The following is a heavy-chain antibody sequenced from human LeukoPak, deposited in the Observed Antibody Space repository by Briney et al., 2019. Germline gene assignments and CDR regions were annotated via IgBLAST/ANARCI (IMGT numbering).Heavy chain of an antibody. J-gene: IGHJ3*02. CDR1: GGTFSSYA. V-gene: IGHV1-69*05. D-gene: IGHD4-17*01. CDR3: ARDRDDYDDAFDI. CDR2: IIPIFGTA. Sequence: SVKVSCKASGGTFSSYAISWVRQAPGQGLEWMGGIIPIFGTANYAQKFQGRVTITRDTSASTAYMELSSLRSEDTAVFYCARDRDDYDDAFDIWGQGTMVTVSS.